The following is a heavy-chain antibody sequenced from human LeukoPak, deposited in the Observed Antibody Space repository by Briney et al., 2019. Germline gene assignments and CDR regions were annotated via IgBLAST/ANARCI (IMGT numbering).Heavy chain of an antibody. J-gene: IGHJ4*02. CDR1: GFTFSSYG. V-gene: IGHV3-33*01. CDR3: VRDYSGYDRFDS. Sequence: GGSLRLSCSVSGFTFSSYGMHWVRQAPGKGLEWVAVIWYDGGNKYYAGSVKGRFTVSRDNSMNTLYLQMNSLRIDDTAVYYCVRDYSGYDRFDSWGQGTLVTVSS. D-gene: IGHD5-12*01. CDR2: IWYDGGNK.